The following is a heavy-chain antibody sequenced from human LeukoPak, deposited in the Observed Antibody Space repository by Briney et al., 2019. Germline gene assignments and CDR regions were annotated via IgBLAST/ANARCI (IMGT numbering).Heavy chain of an antibody. J-gene: IGHJ4*02. CDR2: ISNDGDNK. CDR3: AAEGGTSGRAGYFHL. Sequence: GGSLRLSCAASGFTFSSYGIHWVRQAPGKGLEWVTLISNDGDNKVYADSVKGRFTISRDISKNTLYLQMDSLSADDTAVYYCAAEGGTSGRAGYFHLWGQGSLVTVSS. D-gene: IGHD2-15*01. V-gene: IGHV3-30*03. CDR1: GFTFSSYG.